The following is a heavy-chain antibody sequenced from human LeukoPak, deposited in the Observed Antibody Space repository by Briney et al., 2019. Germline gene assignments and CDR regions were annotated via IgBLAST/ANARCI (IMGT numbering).Heavy chain of an antibody. CDR2: INPSGGST. D-gene: IGHD1-26*01. CDR1: GYTFTSYY. Sequence: ASVKVSCKASGYTFTSYYMHWVRQAPGQGLEWMGIINPSGGSTSYAQKYQGRVTMTRDTSTSTVYMELSSLRSEDTAVYYCARVGGSPEAFDIWGQGTMVTVSS. J-gene: IGHJ3*02. V-gene: IGHV1-46*01. CDR3: ARVGGSPEAFDI.